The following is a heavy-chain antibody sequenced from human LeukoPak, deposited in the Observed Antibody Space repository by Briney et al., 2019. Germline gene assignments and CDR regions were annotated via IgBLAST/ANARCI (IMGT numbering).Heavy chain of an antibody. Sequence: GSLRLSCAASGFTFSSYWMHWVRQAPGKGLVWVSCINSDGSSTSYADSVKGRFTISRDNAKNTLYLQMNSLRAEDTAVYYCAKRGGGYSYGFGWFDPWGQGTLVTVSS. CDR2: INSDGSST. V-gene: IGHV3-74*01. CDR3: AKRGGGYSYGFGWFDP. D-gene: IGHD5-18*01. CDR1: GFTFSSYW. J-gene: IGHJ5*02.